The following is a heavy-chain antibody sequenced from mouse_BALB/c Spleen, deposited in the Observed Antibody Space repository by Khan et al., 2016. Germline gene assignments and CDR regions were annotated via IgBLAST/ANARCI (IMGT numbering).Heavy chain of an antibody. D-gene: IGHD1-2*01. CDR3: ARLHYCGRFAY. CDR2: INPDSSTI. CDR1: GFDFSRYW. J-gene: IGHJ3*01. Sequence: EVKLLESGGGLVQPGGSLKLSCAASGFDFSRYWMSWVRQAPGKGLEWIGEINPDSSTINYTPSLKDKFIISRDNAKNTLYLQMSKVRAEDTALYYCARLHYCGRFAYWGQGTLVTVSA. V-gene: IGHV4-1*02.